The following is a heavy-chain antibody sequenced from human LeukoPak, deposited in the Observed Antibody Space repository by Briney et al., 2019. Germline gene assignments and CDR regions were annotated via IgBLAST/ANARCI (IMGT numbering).Heavy chain of an antibody. Sequence: GGSLRLSCAASGFTVHSNYMSWVRQAPGKGLEWVSVIDRSGVTHYADSVKGRFTISRDNSKNTLYLQMNSLRAEDTAVYYCARDLRYYYGSGSYSPLSYLDYWGRGTLVTVSS. D-gene: IGHD3-10*01. CDR1: GFTVHSNY. CDR3: ARDLRYYYGSGSYSPLSYLDY. J-gene: IGHJ4*02. V-gene: IGHV3-53*01. CDR2: IDRSGVT.